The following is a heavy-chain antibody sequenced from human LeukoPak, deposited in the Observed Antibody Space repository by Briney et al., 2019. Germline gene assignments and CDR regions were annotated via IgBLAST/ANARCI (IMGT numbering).Heavy chain of an antibody. CDR3: ATSQWLSLLYY. Sequence: SETLSLTCTVPGGSISSYYWSWIRQPPGKGLEWIGYIYYSGSTNYNPSLKSRVTISVDTSKNQFSLKLSSVTAADTAVYYCATSQWLSLLYYWGQGTLVTVSS. J-gene: IGHJ4*02. V-gene: IGHV4-59*01. D-gene: IGHD5-24*01. CDR2: IYYSGST. CDR1: GGSISSYY.